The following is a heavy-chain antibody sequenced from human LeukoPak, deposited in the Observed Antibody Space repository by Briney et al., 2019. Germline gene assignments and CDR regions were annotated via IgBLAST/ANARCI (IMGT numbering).Heavy chain of an antibody. J-gene: IGHJ6*02. CDR2: IWYDGSNK. D-gene: IGHD3-10*01. V-gene: IGHV3-33*08. CDR1: GFTFSNYG. CDR3: ARDLSPPGTYYYFGMDV. Sequence: GGSLRLSCAASGFTFSNYGMHWVRQAPGKGLEWVAIIWYDGSNKYYEDSVKGRFTISRDNSKNILYLQMNSLRAEDTAVYYCARDLSPPGTYYYFGMDVWGQGTTVTVSS.